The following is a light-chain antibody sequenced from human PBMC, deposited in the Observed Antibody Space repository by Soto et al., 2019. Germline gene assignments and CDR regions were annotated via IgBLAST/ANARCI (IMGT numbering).Light chain of an antibody. CDR1: QSVSSTY. Sequence: EIVLTQSPCTLSLSPGERATLSCRASQSVSSTYLAWYQQKPGQAPNLLIYGAPRRATGSPDRFSGSGSGTDFTLTISGLEPEDFAMYYFQQDYRFPTTFGGGTNVDIK. CDR2: GAP. J-gene: IGKJ4*01. CDR3: QQDYRFPTT. V-gene: IGKV3-20*01.